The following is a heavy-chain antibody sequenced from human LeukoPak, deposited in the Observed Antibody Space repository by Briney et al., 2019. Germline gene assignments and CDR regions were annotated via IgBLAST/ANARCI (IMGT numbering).Heavy chain of an antibody. D-gene: IGHD4-11*01. Sequence: GGSLRLSCTASGFTVSSNSMSWVRQAPGKGLEWVSVIYSGGSTYYADSVKGRFTISRDNSKNTLYLQMNSLRAEDTAVYYCASRPTVTTSDAFDIWGQGTMVTVSS. CDR2: IYSGGST. CDR3: ASRPTVTTSDAFDI. J-gene: IGHJ3*02. V-gene: IGHV3-53*01. CDR1: GFTVSSNS.